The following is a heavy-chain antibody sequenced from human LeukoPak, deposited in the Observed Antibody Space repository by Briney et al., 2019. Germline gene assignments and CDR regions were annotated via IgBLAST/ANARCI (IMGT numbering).Heavy chain of an antibody. CDR2: MNPNSGNT. V-gene: IGHV1-8*01. CDR1: GYTFTSYD. J-gene: IGHJ6*02. CDR3: ARGGCSSTSCYSFYYYGMDV. Sequence: AASVKVSCKASGYTFTSYDINWVRQATGQGLEWMGWMNPNSGNTGYAQKFQGRVTMTRNTSISTAYMELSSLRSEDTAVYYCARGGCSSTSCYSFYYYGMDVWGQGTTVTVSS. D-gene: IGHD2-2*01.